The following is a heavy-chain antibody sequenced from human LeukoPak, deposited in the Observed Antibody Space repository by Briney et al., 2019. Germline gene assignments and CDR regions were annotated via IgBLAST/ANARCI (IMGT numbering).Heavy chain of an antibody. D-gene: IGHD3-10*01. Sequence: SGGSLTHFCALSGFPFSNHMMNWVRHAPGKGLEWFSSISSSSSYIYYADSVKGRFTIFRDNAKNSLYLQMSSLRAQVRPVYYCASYGSGSTYGGSDYCGQGTLVTVSS. CDR1: GFPFSNHM. CDR3: ASYGSGSTYGGSDY. J-gene: IGHJ4*02. CDR2: ISSSSSYI. V-gene: IGHV3-21*03.